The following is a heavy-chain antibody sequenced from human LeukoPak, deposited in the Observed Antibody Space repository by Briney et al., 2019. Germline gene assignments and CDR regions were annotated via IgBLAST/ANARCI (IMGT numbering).Heavy chain of an antibody. J-gene: IGHJ3*02. D-gene: IGHD6-19*01. Sequence: SETLSLTCTVSGGSISSYYWSWIRQPPGKGLEWIGYIYYSGSTNYNPSLKSRVTISVDTSKNQISLKLSSVTAADTAVYYCARPGGAGAFDIWGQGIMVTVSS. CDR2: IYYSGST. CDR3: ARPGGAGAFDI. V-gene: IGHV4-59*08. CDR1: GGSISSYY.